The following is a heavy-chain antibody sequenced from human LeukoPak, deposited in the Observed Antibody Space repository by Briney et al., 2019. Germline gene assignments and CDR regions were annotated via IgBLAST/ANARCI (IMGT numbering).Heavy chain of an antibody. Sequence: GRSLRLSCAASGFTFSSYGIHWVRQAPGKGLEWVAVISYDGSNKYYADSVKGRFTISRDNSKNTLYLQMNSLRAEDTAVYYCAKDRVGIGGLFDYWGQGTLVTVSS. J-gene: IGHJ4*02. D-gene: IGHD2-21*01. CDR2: ISYDGSNK. V-gene: IGHV3-30*18. CDR1: GFTFSSYG. CDR3: AKDRVGIGGLFDY.